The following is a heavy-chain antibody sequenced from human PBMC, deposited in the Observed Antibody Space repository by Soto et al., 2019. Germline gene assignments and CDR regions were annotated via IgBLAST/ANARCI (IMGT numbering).Heavy chain of an antibody. Sequence: ASVKVSCKVSGYTLTELSMHWVRQAPGKGLEWMGGFDPEDGETIYAKKFQGRVTMTEDTSTDTAYMELSSLRSEDTAVYYCATASHSAARGAFDIWGQGTMVTVSS. CDR2: FDPEDGET. CDR1: GYTLTELS. D-gene: IGHD6-6*01. J-gene: IGHJ3*02. CDR3: ATASHSAARGAFDI. V-gene: IGHV1-24*01.